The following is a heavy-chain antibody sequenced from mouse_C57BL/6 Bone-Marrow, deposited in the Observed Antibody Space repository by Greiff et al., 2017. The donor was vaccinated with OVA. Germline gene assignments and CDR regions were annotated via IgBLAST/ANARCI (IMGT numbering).Heavy chain of an antibody. V-gene: IGHV1-15*01. CDR3: TRARIPRLYYYAMDY. J-gene: IGHJ4*01. Sequence: QVQLQQSGAELVRPGASVTLSCKASGYTFTDYEMHWVKQTPVHGLEWIGAIDPETGGTAYNQKFKGKAILTADKSSSTAYMELRSLTSEDSAVYYCTRARIPRLYYYAMDYWGQGTSVTVSS. CDR1: GYTFTDYE. CDR2: IDPETGGT. D-gene: IGHD2-12*01.